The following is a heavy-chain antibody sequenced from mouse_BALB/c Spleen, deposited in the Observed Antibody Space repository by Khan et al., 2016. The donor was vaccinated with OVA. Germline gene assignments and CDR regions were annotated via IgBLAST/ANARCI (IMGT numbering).Heavy chain of an antibody. CDR3: ARVGYAATMDY. V-gene: IGHV9-3-1*01. CDR2: INTYTGEP. CDR1: GYTFTNNG. Sequence: QIQLVQSGPELKKPGETVKISCKASGYTFTNNGMNWVKQNPGKGLKWMGWINTYTGEPTYVDDFKGRFAFSLETSATTAYLQINNLKNEDTATYCCARVGYAATMDYWGQGTSVTVSS. D-gene: IGHD2-14*01. J-gene: IGHJ4*01.